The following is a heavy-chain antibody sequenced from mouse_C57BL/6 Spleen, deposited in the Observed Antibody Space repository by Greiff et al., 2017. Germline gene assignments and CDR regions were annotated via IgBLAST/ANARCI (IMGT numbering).Heavy chain of an antibody. Sequence: QVQLKESGPELVKPGASVKISCKASGYAFSSSWMNWVKQRPGKGLEWIGRIYPGDGDTNYNGKFKGKATLTADKSSSTAYRQLSSLTSEDSAVYFCARNEVVDAMDYWGQGTSVTVSS. V-gene: IGHV1-82*01. CDR1: GYAFSSSW. D-gene: IGHD1-1*01. J-gene: IGHJ4*01. CDR3: ARNEVVDAMDY. CDR2: IYPGDGDT.